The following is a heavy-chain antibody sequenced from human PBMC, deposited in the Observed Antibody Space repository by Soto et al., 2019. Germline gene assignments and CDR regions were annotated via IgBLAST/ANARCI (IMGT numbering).Heavy chain of an antibody. CDR3: AKDRMGAGVRGYFDY. Sequence: QVQLVESGGGVVQPGRSLRLSCAGSGFTFSAYGMDWVRQAPGKGLEWVAVISYDGSNKYYADSVKGRFTISRDNSKNTLYLQMNSLSAEDTAVYYCAKDRMGAGVRGYFDYWGQGTLVTVSS. J-gene: IGHJ4*02. D-gene: IGHD3-10*02. CDR1: GFTFSAYG. V-gene: IGHV3-30*18. CDR2: ISYDGSNK.